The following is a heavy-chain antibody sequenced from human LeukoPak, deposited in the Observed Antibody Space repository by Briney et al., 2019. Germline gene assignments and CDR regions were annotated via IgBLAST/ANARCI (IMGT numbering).Heavy chain of an antibody. CDR2: ISHNGNA. Sequence: SETLSLTCAVSGYSVGSAYYWVWIRQTPGKGLEWLGTISHNGNAYYNPSLKGRLTMSVETAKNQFSLNLNSVTAADTAVYFCARDPNWDSWFDPWGQGVLVTVSS. V-gene: IGHV4-38-2*02. CDR3: ARDPNWDSWFDP. J-gene: IGHJ5*02. CDR1: GYSVGSAYY. D-gene: IGHD1-26*01.